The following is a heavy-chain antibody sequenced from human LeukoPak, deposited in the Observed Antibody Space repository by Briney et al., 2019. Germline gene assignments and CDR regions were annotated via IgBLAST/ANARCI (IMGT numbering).Heavy chain of an antibody. J-gene: IGHJ6*03. V-gene: IGHV3-74*01. Sequence: PGGSLRLXCAASGFTFSSYWMHWVRQAPGKGLVWVSRINSDGSSTSYADSVKGRFTISRDNTKNTLYLQMNSLRAEDTAVYYCARGGSRITIFGVVIHYYYMDVWGKGTTVTVSS. CDR1: GFTFSSYW. CDR2: INSDGSST. CDR3: ARGGSRITIFGVVIHYYYMDV. D-gene: IGHD3-3*01.